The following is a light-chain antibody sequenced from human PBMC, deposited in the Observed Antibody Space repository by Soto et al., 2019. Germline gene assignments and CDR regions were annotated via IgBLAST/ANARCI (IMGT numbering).Light chain of an antibody. CDR2: DAS. Sequence: IQLTQSPSSLSASVGDRVTVTCRASQDIRNYLAWYQQKPGKAPKLLICDASTLYGGVPSRFSGSGSGTHFTFTITSLQPEDIGTYYCQNCFTVPYTFGQGTKVDI. CDR1: QDIRNY. CDR3: QNCFTVPYT. J-gene: IGKJ2*01. V-gene: IGKV1-33*01.